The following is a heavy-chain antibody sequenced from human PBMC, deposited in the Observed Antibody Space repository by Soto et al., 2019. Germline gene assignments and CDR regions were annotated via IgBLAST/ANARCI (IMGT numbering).Heavy chain of an antibody. CDR3: ARHLRPTNWGGGYFDY. V-gene: IGHV4-59*12. Sequence: SETLYLTCTVSGGSISSNYWNWIRQSPSKGLEWIGYIHHSGSTNQNPSLKSRVTVSIDTSKNQFSLTLTSVTAADTAVYYCARHLRPTNWGGGYFDYWGQGPLVTVSS. J-gene: IGHJ4*02. CDR1: GGSISSNY. D-gene: IGHD7-27*01. CDR2: IHHSGST.